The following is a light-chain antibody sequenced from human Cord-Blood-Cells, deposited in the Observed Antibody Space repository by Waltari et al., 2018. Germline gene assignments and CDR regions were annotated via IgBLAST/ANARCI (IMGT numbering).Light chain of an antibody. V-gene: IGLV2-23*01. Sequence: QSALTPPASVSGSPGPSITISCTGTSSDVGRYNLVSWYQQHPGKAPKLMIYEGSKRPSGVSNRFSGSKSGNTASLTISGLQAEDEADYYCCSYAGSSTLVFGGGTKLTVL. CDR2: EGS. CDR1: SSDVGRYNL. CDR3: CSYAGSSTLV. J-gene: IGLJ2*01.